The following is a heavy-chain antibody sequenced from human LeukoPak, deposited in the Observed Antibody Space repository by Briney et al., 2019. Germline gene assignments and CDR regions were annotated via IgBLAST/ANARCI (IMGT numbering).Heavy chain of an antibody. J-gene: IGHJ4*02. CDR2: IYHSGST. Sequence: PSETLSLTCTVSGYSISSGYYWGWIRQPPGKGLEWIGSIYHSGSTYYNPSLKSRVTISVDTSKNQFSLKLSSVPAADTAVYYCARRGGVRGVIHYFDYWGQGTLVTVSS. CDR1: GYSISSGYY. CDR3: ARRGGVRGVIHYFDY. D-gene: IGHD3-10*01. V-gene: IGHV4-38-2*02.